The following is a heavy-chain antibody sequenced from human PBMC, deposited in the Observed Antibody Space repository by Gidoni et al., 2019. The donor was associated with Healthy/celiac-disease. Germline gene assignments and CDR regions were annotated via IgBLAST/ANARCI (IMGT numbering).Heavy chain of an antibody. CDR1: GFTFSSYR. D-gene: IGHD6-13*01. CDR2: ISSSSSTI. V-gene: IGHV3-48*01. CDR3: ARDHPEGAVAAAGDY. Sequence: EVQLVESGGGLVQPGGSLRLSCAASGFTFSSYRMNWVRQAPGKGLEWVSYISSSSSTIYYADSVKGRFTISRDNAKNSLYLQMNSLRAEDTAVYYCARDHPEGAVAAAGDYWGQGTLVTVSS. J-gene: IGHJ4*02.